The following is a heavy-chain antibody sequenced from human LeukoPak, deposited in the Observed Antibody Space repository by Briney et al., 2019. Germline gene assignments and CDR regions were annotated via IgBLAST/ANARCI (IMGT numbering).Heavy chain of an antibody. V-gene: IGHV1-58*01. CDR1: GFTFTSSA. Sequence: GTSVKVSCKASGFTFTSSAVQWVRQARGQRLEWIGWIVVGSGNTNYAQKFQERVTITRDMSTSTAYMELSSLRSEDTAVYYCAAYSPPARGSRTYYFDYWGQGTLVTVSS. J-gene: IGHJ4*02. D-gene: IGHD2-21*01. CDR2: IVVGSGNT. CDR3: AAYSPPARGSRTYYFDY.